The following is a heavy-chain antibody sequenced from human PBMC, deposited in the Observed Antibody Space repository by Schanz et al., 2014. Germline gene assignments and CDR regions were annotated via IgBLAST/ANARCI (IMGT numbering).Heavy chain of an antibody. D-gene: IGHD2-8*02. CDR3: ARGLVRYFAY. CDR1: GYTFTGYY. J-gene: IGHJ4*02. V-gene: IGHV1-2*06. Sequence: QVQLVQSGAEVKKPGASVKVSCQASGYTFTGYYMHWVRQAPGQGLEWMGQINPNSGATFYAQNFQGRVTMTRDTSISTAYMELSRLRSDDTAVYYCARGLVRYFAYWGQGTLVTVSS. CDR2: INPNSGAT.